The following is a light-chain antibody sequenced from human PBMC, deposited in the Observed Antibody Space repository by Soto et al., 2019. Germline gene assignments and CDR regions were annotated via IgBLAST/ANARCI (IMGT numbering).Light chain of an antibody. CDR3: QQANSFPYT. Sequence: EIVLTQSPGTLPLSPGERATLSCRASQSVSSSYLAWYQQKPGQAPRLLIYGASSRATGIPDRFSGSGSGTDFTLTISRLEPEDFATYYCQQANSFPYTFGQGTKLEIK. CDR1: QSVSSSY. J-gene: IGKJ2*01. CDR2: GAS. V-gene: IGKV3-20*01.